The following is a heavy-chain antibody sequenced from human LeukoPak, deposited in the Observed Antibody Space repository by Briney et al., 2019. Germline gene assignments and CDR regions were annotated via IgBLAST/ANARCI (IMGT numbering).Heavy chain of an antibody. CDR2: IYYSGST. CDR3: ARDWGIAVFRAFDI. J-gene: IGHJ3*02. D-gene: IGHD6-19*01. Sequence: SETLSLTCTVSGGSISSGGYYWSWIRQHPGKGLEWIGYIYYSGSTYYNPSLKSRVTISVDTSKNQFSLKLSSVTAADTAVYYCARDWGIAVFRAFDIWAKGQWSPSLQ. V-gene: IGHV4-31*03. CDR1: GGSISSGGYY.